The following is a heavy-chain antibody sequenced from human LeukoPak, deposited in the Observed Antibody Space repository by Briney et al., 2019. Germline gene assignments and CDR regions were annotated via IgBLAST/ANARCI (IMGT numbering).Heavy chain of an antibody. V-gene: IGHV3-21*04. CDR1: GFTFSSYS. D-gene: IGHD3-3*01. CDR3: ARSGFTIWGDNAFDI. CDR2: ISSSSSYI. J-gene: IGHJ3*02. Sequence: GGSLRLSCAASGFTFSSYSMNWVRQAPGKGLEWVSSISSSSSYIYYADSVKGRFTISRDNAKNSLYLQMNSLRAEDTALYYCARSGFTIWGDNAFDIWGQGTMVTVSS.